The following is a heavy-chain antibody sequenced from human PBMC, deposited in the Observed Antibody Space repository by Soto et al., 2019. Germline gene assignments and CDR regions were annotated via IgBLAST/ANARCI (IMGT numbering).Heavy chain of an antibody. CDR2: VYYSGAT. D-gene: IGHD2-21*01. V-gene: IGHV4-59*11. Sequence: QVQLQESGPGLVKPSETLSLTCTVAGGSLTDHYWNWFRQSPGRGLQWIGYVYYSGATSYNPSLKSRVNMTVDTSKNQFSLKLRSVTAEDTAVYFCARGNDWKSSTFDIWGQGTMVSVSS. J-gene: IGHJ3*02. CDR1: GGSLTDHY. CDR3: ARGNDWKSSTFDI.